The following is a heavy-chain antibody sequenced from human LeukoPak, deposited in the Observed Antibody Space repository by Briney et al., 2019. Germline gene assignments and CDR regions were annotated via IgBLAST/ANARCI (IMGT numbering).Heavy chain of an antibody. D-gene: IGHD3-10*01. CDR1: GFSLGDYA. J-gene: IGHJ4*02. Sequence: GGSLRLSCTASGFSLGDYAMSWVRHAPGKGLEWVGFIRRKGYGGTTQYAASVKGRFTISRDDSKSIAHLQTKSMRTEDTVVYSGTNPDSKEEVVLGYGGQGTLVTVSS. CDR3: TNPDSKEEVVLGY. CDR2: IRRKGYGGTT. V-gene: IGHV3-49*04.